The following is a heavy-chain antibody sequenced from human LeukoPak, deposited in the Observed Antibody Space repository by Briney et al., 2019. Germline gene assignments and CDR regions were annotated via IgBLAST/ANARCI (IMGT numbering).Heavy chain of an antibody. V-gene: IGHV4-61*02. CDR1: GGSISSGSYY. J-gene: IGHJ5*02. Sequence: SQTLSLTCTVSGGSISSGSYYWSWIRQPAGKGLEWIERIYTSGSTNYNPSLKSRVTISVDTSKNQFSLKLSSVTAADTAVYYCARVAITYWFDPWGQGTLVTVSS. D-gene: IGHD1-14*01. CDR2: IYTSGST. CDR3: ARVAITYWFDP.